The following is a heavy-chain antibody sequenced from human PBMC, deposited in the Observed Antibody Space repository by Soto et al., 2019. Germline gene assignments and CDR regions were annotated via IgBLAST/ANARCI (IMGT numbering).Heavy chain of an antibody. Sequence: GGSLRLSCAASGFTFSSYAMSWVRQAPGKGLEWVSAISGSGGSTYYADSVKGRFTISRDNSKNTRYLQMNSLRAEDTAVYYCAKDWGRVVVPAGFDYWGQGALVTVSS. V-gene: IGHV3-23*01. CDR1: GFTFSSYA. J-gene: IGHJ4*02. CDR3: AKDWGRVVVPAGFDY. D-gene: IGHD2-2*01. CDR2: ISGSGGST.